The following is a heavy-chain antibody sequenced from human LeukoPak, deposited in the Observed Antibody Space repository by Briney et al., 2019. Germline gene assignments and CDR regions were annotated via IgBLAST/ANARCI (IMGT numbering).Heavy chain of an antibody. V-gene: IGHV3-30*02. Sequence: QSGGSLRLSCAASGFTFSSYGMHWVRQAPGKGLEWVAFIRYDGSNKYYADSVKGRFTISRDNSKNTLYLQMNSLRAEDTAVYYCAKGKIPPGGFHFDYWGQGTLVTVSS. J-gene: IGHJ4*02. CDR1: GFTFSSYG. CDR3: AKGKIPPGGFHFDY. CDR2: IRYDGSNK. D-gene: IGHD5-12*01.